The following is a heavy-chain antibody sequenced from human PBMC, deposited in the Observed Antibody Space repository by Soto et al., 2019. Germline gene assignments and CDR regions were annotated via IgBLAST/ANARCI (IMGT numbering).Heavy chain of an antibody. CDR2: IYHSGST. J-gene: IGHJ5*02. CDR1: GYSISSGYY. D-gene: IGHD3-3*01. V-gene: IGHV4-38-2*01. CDR3: ARTCRVLRFLEWLLLGDNWFDP. Sequence: PSETLSLTCAVSGYSISSGYYWGWTRQPPGKGLEWIGSIYHSGSTYYNPSLKSRVTISVDTSKNQFSLKLSSVTAADTAVYYCARTCRVLRFLEWLLLGDNWFDPWGQGTLVTVSS.